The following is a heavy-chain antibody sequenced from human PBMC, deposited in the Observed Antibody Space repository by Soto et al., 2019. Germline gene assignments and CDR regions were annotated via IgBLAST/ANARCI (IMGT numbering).Heavy chain of an antibody. V-gene: IGHV3-30-3*01. CDR1: GFTFSSYA. J-gene: IGHJ3*02. D-gene: IGHD2-21*02. CDR3: ARYIVVVTATYAFDI. CDR2: ISSDGSNK. Sequence: QVQLVESGGGVVQPGRSLRLSCAASGFTFSSYAMHWVRQAPGKGLEWVAVISSDGSNKYYADSVKGRFTISRDTSKNTLYLQMNSLRAEDTAVYYCARYIVVVTATYAFDIWGQGTMVTVSS.